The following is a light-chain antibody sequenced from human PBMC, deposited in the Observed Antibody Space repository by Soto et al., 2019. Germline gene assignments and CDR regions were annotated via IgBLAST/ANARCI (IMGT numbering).Light chain of an antibody. CDR1: RSNIGTYA. CDR3: AAWDDSLRAVV. CDR2: RNH. J-gene: IGLJ2*01. Sequence: QSVLTQSPSASATRGHRVTISCSGGRSNIGTYAVNWYQQLPGTAPTLLIFRNHQRPSGVPDRFSCSKSGTSASLAISGPQSEDEADYYCAAWDDSLRAVVFGGGTKLTVL. V-gene: IGLV1-44*01.